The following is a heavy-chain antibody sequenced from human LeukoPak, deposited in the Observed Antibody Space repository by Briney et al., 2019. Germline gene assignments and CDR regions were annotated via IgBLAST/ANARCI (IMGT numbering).Heavy chain of an antibody. D-gene: IGHD3-22*01. CDR1: GGSISSYY. CDR2: IYYSGST. V-gene: IGHV4-59*01. Sequence: ETLSLTCTVSGGSISSYYWSWIRQPPGKGLEWIGYIYYSGSTNYNPSLKSRVTISVDTSKNQFSLKLSSVTAADTAVYYCAREEGYDSSGYYFDYWGQGTLVTVSS. J-gene: IGHJ4*02. CDR3: AREEGYDSSGYYFDY.